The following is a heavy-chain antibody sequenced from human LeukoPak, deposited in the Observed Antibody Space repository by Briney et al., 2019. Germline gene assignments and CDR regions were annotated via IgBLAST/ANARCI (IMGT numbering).Heavy chain of an antibody. CDR1: GYTFTSYW. V-gene: IGHV5-51*01. CDR3: ARRGAAAGIWGYYYYYMDV. J-gene: IGHJ6*03. Sequence: GESLKISCEGSGYTFTSYWIAWVRQMPGKGLEWMGIIYPGDSDTRYSPSFQGQVTISADKSISTAYLQWSSLKASDTAMYYCARRGAAAGIWGYYYYYMDVWGKGTTVTVSS. CDR2: IYPGDSDT. D-gene: IGHD6-13*01.